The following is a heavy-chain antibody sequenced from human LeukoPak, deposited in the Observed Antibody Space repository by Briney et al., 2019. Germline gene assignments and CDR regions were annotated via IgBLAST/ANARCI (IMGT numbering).Heavy chain of an antibody. Sequence: PGGSLRLSCAASGFTFSHYSKNWVRQAPGKGLEWISYVGISSGNTKYADSVKGRFTISGDSAKNSVYLQMNSLRVEDTAVYYCARDHNYAFDNWGQGTLVTVSS. CDR3: ARDHNYAFDN. V-gene: IGHV3-48*01. CDR1: GFTFSHYS. CDR2: VGISSGNT. J-gene: IGHJ4*02. D-gene: IGHD1-20*01.